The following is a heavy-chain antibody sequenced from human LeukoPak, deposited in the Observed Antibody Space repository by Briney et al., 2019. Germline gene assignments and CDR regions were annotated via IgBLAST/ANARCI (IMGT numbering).Heavy chain of an antibody. CDR2: IRYNGNNQ. CDR3: AKDSAFYYIDV. V-gene: IGHV3-30*02. Sequence: GGTLRLSCAASGFTFSSYGMSWVRQAPGKGLEWVAFIRYNGNNQYYADSVKGRFTISRDNSKNTLYLQMNSLKGDDTAVYYCAKDSAFYYIDVWGKGTTVIISS. D-gene: IGHD3-10*01. J-gene: IGHJ6*03. CDR1: GFTFSSYG.